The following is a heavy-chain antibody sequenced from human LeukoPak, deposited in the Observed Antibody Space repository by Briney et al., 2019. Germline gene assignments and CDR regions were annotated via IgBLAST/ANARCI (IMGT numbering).Heavy chain of an antibody. CDR2: SNEDGSTT. V-gene: IGHV3-74*01. Sequence: GGSLRLSCAASGFTFSSSWMHWVRQAPGKGLVWVSRSNEDGSTTNYADSVKGRFTVSSDNSKNTLYLQMNGLRAEDTAVYYCATSRSGLHYVFDYWGRGTLVIVSS. CDR3: ATSRSGLHYVFDY. J-gene: IGHJ4*02. CDR1: GFTFSSSW. D-gene: IGHD3-3*01.